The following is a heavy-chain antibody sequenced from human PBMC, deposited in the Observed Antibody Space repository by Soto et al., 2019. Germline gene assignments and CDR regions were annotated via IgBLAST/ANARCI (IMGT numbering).Heavy chain of an antibody. CDR2: IMLTCGTA. CDR3: ASDRSSSSRLPMDV. Sequence: QVQLVQSGAEVKPPGSSVKVSCKASGGTFSSFSFAWVRQAPGQGLEWLGGIMLTCGTANYAQRLQGRVTITADESTSTVYMELSSLRSEDTAVYYCASDRSSSSRLPMDVWGQGTTVTVSS. J-gene: IGHJ6*02. D-gene: IGHD2-2*01. V-gene: IGHV1-69*12. CDR1: GGTFSSFS.